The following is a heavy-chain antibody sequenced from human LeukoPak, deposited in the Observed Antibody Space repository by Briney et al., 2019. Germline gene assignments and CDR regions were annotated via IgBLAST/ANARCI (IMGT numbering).Heavy chain of an antibody. J-gene: IGHJ4*02. Sequence: PGGSLRLSCAASGFTFSNYGMSWVRQAPGKGLEWVSHISDNGAGTYYADSVKRRFTISRDNSKNTLYLQMNSLRAEDTAVYYCAKGPTYYYDSSGYHDYWGQGTLVTVSS. CDR1: GFTFSNYG. D-gene: IGHD3-22*01. CDR2: ISDNGAGT. CDR3: AKGPTYYYDSSGYHDY. V-gene: IGHV3-23*01.